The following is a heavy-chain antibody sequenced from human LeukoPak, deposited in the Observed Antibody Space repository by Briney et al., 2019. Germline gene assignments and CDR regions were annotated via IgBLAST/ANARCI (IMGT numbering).Heavy chain of an antibody. J-gene: IGHJ4*02. CDR1: GGSINSYY. CDR2: IHYSGST. V-gene: IGHV4-59*12. D-gene: IGHD3-3*01. Sequence: SETLSLTCTVSGGSINSYYWSWIRQPPGKGLQWIGCIHYSGSTNYNPSLKSRVTISVDTSKNQFSLKLSSVTAADTAVYYCASRNFGVVTDWGQGTLVTVSS. CDR3: ASRNFGVVTD.